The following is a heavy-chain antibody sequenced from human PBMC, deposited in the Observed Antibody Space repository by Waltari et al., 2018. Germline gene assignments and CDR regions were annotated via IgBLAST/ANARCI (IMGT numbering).Heavy chain of an antibody. J-gene: IGHJ6*03. D-gene: IGHD6-19*01. V-gene: IGHV1-69*14. CDR1: GGTFSSDA. CDR3: ASRSGLGGYYYYYMDV. Sequence: QVQLVQSGDEVKKPGSSVNISCKAFGGTFSSDATRWVRPAPGQGLEGMGGIIPIFGTANYAQKFQGRVTITADKSTSTAYMELSSLRSEDTAVYYCASRSGLGGYYYYYMDVWGKGTTVTVSS. CDR2: IIPIFGTA.